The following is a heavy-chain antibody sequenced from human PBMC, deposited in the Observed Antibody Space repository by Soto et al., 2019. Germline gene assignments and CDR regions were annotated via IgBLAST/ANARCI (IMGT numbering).Heavy chain of an antibody. CDR1: GYTFTSYY. V-gene: IGHV1-69*13. Sequence: SVKVSCKASGYTFTSYYMHWVRQAPGQGLEWMGGIIPIFGTANYAQKFQGRVTITADESTSTAYMELSSLRSEGTAVYYCARDDIVVVVAATYGMDVWGQGTTVTVSS. D-gene: IGHD2-15*01. J-gene: IGHJ6*02. CDR2: IIPIFGTA. CDR3: ARDDIVVVVAATYGMDV.